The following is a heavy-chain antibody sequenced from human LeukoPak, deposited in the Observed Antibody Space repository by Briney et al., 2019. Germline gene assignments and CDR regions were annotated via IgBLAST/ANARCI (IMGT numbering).Heavy chain of an antibody. J-gene: IGHJ6*02. V-gene: IGHV1-18*01. CDR1: GYTFTSYG. Sequence: ASVKVSCKASGYTFTSYGISWVRQAPGQGLEWMGWISAYNGNTNYAQKLQGRVSMTTDTSTSTAYMELRSLRSDDTAVYYCARVQGVVVPAASLGMDVWAQGTTVTVSS. CDR2: ISAYNGNT. CDR3: ARVQGVVVPAASLGMDV. D-gene: IGHD2-2*01.